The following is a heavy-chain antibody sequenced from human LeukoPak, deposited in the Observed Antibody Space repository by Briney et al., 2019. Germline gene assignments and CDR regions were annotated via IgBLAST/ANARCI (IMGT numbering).Heavy chain of an antibody. CDR3: ARDYSITMVRGVTYWFDP. J-gene: IGHJ5*02. CDR1: GYSISSGYY. Sequence: SETLSLTCTVSGYSISSGYYWGWIRQPPGKGLEWIGSIYHSGSTYYNPSLKSRVTISVDTSKNQFSLKLSSVTAADTAVYYCARDYSITMVRGVTYWFDPWGQGTLVTVSS. CDR2: IYHSGST. D-gene: IGHD3-10*01. V-gene: IGHV4-38-2*02.